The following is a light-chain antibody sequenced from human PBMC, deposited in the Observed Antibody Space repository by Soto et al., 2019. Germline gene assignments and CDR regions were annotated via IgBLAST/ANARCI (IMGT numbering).Light chain of an antibody. CDR2: HAS. V-gene: IGKV1-5*01. J-gene: IGKJ1*01. Sequence: DIQMTQSPSTLSASVGDRVTITCRASQFISSWLAWYQQKPGKVPKLLIFHASNLESGVPSRFSGSGSGTAFTLTISSLQPDDFATHYCQQYNSYPWTFGQGTKVEI. CDR1: QFISSW. CDR3: QQYNSYPWT.